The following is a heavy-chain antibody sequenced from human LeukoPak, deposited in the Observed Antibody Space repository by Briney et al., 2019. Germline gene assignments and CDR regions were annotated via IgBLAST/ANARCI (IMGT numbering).Heavy chain of an antibody. D-gene: IGHD1-7*01. CDR3: ASRAGKPGNTPWCFDY. Sequence: HPGGSLRLSCAASGFTFSNYWMTWVRQAPGKGPEWVANIKQDGSERNYVESVKGRFTIARDNTKNSLYLQMTSLRGEDTAVYYCASRAGKPGNTPWCFDYWGQGALVTVSS. V-gene: IGHV3-7*01. CDR1: GFTFSNYW. CDR2: IKQDGSER. J-gene: IGHJ4*02.